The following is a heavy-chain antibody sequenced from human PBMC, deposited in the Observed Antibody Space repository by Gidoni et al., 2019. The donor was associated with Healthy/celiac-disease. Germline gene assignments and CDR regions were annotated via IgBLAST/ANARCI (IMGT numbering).Heavy chain of an antibody. J-gene: IGHJ3*02. CDR2: IIPILCIA. CDR3: ARSIVVGGAFDI. D-gene: IGHD3-22*01. CDR1: GGTFSSST. Sequence: QGQLVRPGAEVKKPGSSVKVPCKASGGTFSSSTISWVRAGPGQVLEWMGGIIPILCIANYAQKVQGTVTITADKSTSTAYMELSSLRSEDTAVYYCARSIVVGGAFDIWGQGTMVTFSS. V-gene: IGHV1-69*02.